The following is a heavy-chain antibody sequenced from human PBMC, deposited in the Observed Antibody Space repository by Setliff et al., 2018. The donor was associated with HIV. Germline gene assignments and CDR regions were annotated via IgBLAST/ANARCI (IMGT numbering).Heavy chain of an antibody. J-gene: IGHJ6*04. CDR2: ISTYKGNT. Sequence: ASVKVSCKSSGYTFTSYGISWVRQAPGQGLEWMGWISTYKGNTKYEQKFQGRVTMTTDTSTSTAYMELRSLRSDDTAIYYCARDNYDDYSRVQMDVWGKGTTVTVSS. CDR1: GYTFTSYG. V-gene: IGHV1-18*04. CDR3: ARDNYDDYSRVQMDV. D-gene: IGHD4-17*01.